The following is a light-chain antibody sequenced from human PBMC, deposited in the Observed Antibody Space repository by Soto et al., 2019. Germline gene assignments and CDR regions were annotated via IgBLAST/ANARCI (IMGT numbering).Light chain of an antibody. CDR3: CSYAGLSTWV. CDR2: EVN. V-gene: IGLV2-23*02. Sequence: QSALTQPASVSGSPGQSITISCTGTSDDVGSYNLVSWYQHHPGNGPKLLIYEVNRRPSGVSDRFSGSRSGSTASLTISGLRAEDEADYYCCSYAGLSTWVFGGGTKLTVL. J-gene: IGLJ3*02. CDR1: SDDVGSYNL.